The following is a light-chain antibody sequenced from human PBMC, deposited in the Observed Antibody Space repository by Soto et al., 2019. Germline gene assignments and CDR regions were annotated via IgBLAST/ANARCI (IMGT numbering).Light chain of an antibody. CDR1: QSVTNS. V-gene: IGKV3-11*01. J-gene: IGKJ1*01. CDR3: QQRSNWPRT. Sequence: EIVLTQSPATLSLSPGERATLSCRASQSVTNSLAWYQQKPGQAPRLLVYDASNRATGIPTRFSGSGSGTDFTLTISNLEPEDFAVYYCQQRSNWPRTFGQGTKVDIK. CDR2: DAS.